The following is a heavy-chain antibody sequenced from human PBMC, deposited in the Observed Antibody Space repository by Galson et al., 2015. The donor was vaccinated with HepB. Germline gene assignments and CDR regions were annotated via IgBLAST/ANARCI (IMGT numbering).Heavy chain of an antibody. V-gene: IGHV3-7*01. CDR3: ARDVAVAVLGSFDV. CDR2: IKQDGSEK. J-gene: IGHJ3*01. D-gene: IGHD6-19*01. Sequence: SLRLSCAASGFTFSFYCMSWVRQAPGKGLEWVASIKQDGSEKYYVDPVKGRFTISRDNAKNSLYLQMNSLRADDTAVYYCARDVAVAVLGSFDVWGHGTMVTVSS. CDR1: GFTFSFYC.